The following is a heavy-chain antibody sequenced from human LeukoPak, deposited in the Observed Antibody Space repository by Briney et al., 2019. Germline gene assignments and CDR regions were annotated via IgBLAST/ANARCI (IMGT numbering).Heavy chain of an antibody. D-gene: IGHD4-23*01. J-gene: IGHJ6*02. V-gene: IGHV1-24*01. CDR1: GYTLTELS. CDR2: FDPEDGET. Sequence: GASVKVSCKVSGYTLTELSMHWVRQAPGEGLEWMGGFDPEDGETIYAQKFQGRVTMTEDTSTDTAYMELSSLRSEDTAVYYCARLRRASGGYGMDVWGQGTTVTVSS. CDR3: ARLRRASGGYGMDV.